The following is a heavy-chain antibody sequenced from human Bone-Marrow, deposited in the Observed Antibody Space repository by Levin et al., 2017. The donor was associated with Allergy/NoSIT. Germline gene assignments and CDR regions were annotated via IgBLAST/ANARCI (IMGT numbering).Heavy chain of an antibody. Sequence: LSLTCAASGFTFSNSNMNWVRQAPGKGLEWVSSISSSKSYIYYADSVKGRFTISRDNAKNSLYLQMNSLRAEDTAVYYCALGPDTGGPINWGQGTLVTVSS. CDR2: ISSSKSYI. D-gene: IGHD5-18*01. CDR1: GFTFSNSN. V-gene: IGHV3-21*01. CDR3: ALGPDTGGPIN. J-gene: IGHJ4*02.